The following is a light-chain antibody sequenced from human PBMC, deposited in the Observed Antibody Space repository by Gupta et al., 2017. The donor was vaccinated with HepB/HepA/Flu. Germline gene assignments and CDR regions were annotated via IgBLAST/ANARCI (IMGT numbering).Light chain of an antibody. J-gene: IGLJ3*02. CDR1: SSNIESNT. V-gene: IGLV1-44*01. CDR3: AAWDDSLNSWV. CDR2: YNN. Sequence: QFVLTQPPSVSGTPGQRVTVSCSGGSSNIESNTVNWYQQLPGTAPKLLMYYNNQRPSGVPDRFSGSKSGTSASLAISGLQSEDEADYYCAAWDDSLNSWVFGGGTKVTVL.